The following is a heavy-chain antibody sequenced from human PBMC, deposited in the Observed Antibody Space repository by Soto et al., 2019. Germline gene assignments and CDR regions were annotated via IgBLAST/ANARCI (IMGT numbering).Heavy chain of an antibody. J-gene: IGHJ6*02. D-gene: IGHD1-20*01. CDR2: IWYDGNNK. CDR3: AREEVSARKHYGMDV. V-gene: IGHV3-30*19. Sequence: QVQLVESGGGVVQPGRSLRLSCAASGFTFSSYGMHWVRQAPGKGLEWVAVIWYDGNNKYYADSVKGRFTISRDNSKNTLYLQMNSLRAEDTAVYYCAREEVSARKHYGMDVWGQGTTVTVSS. CDR1: GFTFSSYG.